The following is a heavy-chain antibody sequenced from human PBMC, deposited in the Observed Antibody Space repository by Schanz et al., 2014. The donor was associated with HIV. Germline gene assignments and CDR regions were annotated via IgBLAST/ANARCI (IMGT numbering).Heavy chain of an antibody. Sequence: EVQLVESGGGLVKPGGSLRLSCAASGFSFSVYSMNWVRQAPGKGLEWVSSISSSSSFIYYADSVKGRFTIARDNTKNSLFLQMNSLRAEDTAVYYCARDSQLFCSSNSCLFDCWGQGTLVTVSS. J-gene: IGHJ4*02. CDR3: ARDSQLFCSSNSCLFDC. D-gene: IGHD2-2*01. CDR1: GFSFSVYS. V-gene: IGHV3-21*01. CDR2: ISSSSSFI.